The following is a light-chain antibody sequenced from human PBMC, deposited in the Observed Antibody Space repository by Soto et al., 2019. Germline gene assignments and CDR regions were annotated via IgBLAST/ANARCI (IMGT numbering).Light chain of an antibody. Sequence: QTVVTQEPSFSVSPGGTVTLTCGLSYGSVSTNYYCSWFQQTPGQAPRTLIYSTNTRSSGVPDRFTGSILGNRAALTITGGEAEDEAADYCVLYMGSGILIFGGGTKLTVL. V-gene: IGLV8-61*01. CDR2: STN. CDR1: YGSVSTNYY. J-gene: IGLJ2*01. CDR3: VLYMGSGILI.